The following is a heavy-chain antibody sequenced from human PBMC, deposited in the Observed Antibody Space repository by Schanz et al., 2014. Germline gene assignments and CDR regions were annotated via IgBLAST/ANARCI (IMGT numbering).Heavy chain of an antibody. CDR2: IGTSGGT. D-gene: IGHD4-17*01. Sequence: VQLVESGGGVVQSGGSLRLSCAASGFTFSDYGMHWVRQAPGKGLEWVSTIGTSGGTYYADSVKGRFTISRDNAKNTLYLQMNTLRAEDTAVYYCARKMKLGVYGGKGHDSLDIWGQGTMVTVSS. CDR3: ARKMKLGVYGGKGHDSLDI. V-gene: IGHV3-21*01. J-gene: IGHJ3*02. CDR1: GFTFSDYG.